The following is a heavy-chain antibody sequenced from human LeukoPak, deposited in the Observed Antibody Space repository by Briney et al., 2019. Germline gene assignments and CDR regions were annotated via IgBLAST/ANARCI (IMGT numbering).Heavy chain of an antibody. J-gene: IGHJ1*01. CDR3: ARDERGYSYGYFQH. CDR1: GGTFSSYA. Sequence: ASVKVSCKASGGTFSSYAISWVRQAPGQGLEWMGWISAYSGNTNYAQKLQGRVTMTTDTSTSTAYMELRSLRSDDTAVYYCARDERGYSYGYFQHWGQGTLVTVSS. V-gene: IGHV1-18*01. D-gene: IGHD5-18*01. CDR2: ISAYSGNT.